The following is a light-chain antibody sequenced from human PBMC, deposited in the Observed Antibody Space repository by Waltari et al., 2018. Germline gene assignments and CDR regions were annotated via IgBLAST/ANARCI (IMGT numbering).Light chain of an antibody. Sequence: QSALTQPASVSGSPGQSITMSCTGTTSAIGGYKHVSWYQQHPGKAPKVVIYDVNKRPSGVPNRFSASKSGNTASLTISGLQPEDEAEYYCTSYSDNSASPYVFGTGTKVTV. V-gene: IGLV2-14*03. CDR1: TSAIGGYKH. CDR3: TSYSDNSASPYV. J-gene: IGLJ1*01. CDR2: DVN.